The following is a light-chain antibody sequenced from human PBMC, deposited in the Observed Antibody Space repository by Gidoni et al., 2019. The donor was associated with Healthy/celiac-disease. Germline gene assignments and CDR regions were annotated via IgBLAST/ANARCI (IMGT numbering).Light chain of an antibody. CDR1: SSDVGGYNY. CDR2: DVS. V-gene: IGLV2-14*03. Sequence: QSALTQPASVSGSPGQSITISCTGTSSDVGGYNYVSWYQPHPGKAPKLMIYDVSNRPSGVSNRFSGSKSGNTASLTISGLQAEDEADYYCSSYTSSIVVFGGGTKLTVL. CDR3: SSYTSSIVV. J-gene: IGLJ2*01.